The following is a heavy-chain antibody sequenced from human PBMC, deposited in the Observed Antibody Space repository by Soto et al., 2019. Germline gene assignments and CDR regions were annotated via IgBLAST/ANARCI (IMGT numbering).Heavy chain of an antibody. CDR2: ISYDGSNK. J-gene: IGHJ6*03. D-gene: IGHD5-12*01. CDR1: GFTFSSYA. Sequence: GGSLRLSCAASGFTFSSYAMHWVRQAPGKGLEWVAVISYDGSNKYYADSVKGRFTISRDNAKNTLYLQMNSLRAEDTAVYYCAPGYDPCYMDVWGKGTTVTVSS. V-gene: IGHV3-30-3*01. CDR3: APGYDPCYMDV.